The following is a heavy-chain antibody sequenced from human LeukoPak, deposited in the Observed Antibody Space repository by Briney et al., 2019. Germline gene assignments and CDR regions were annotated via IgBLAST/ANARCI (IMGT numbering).Heavy chain of an antibody. CDR1: GFTFTSSA. V-gene: IGHV1-58*02. CDR2: IVVGSGNT. CDR3: AADSGYSSFRRKNGMDV. Sequence: SVKVSCKASGFTFTSSAMQWVRQARGQRLEWIGWIVVGSGNTNYAQKFQERVTITRDMYTSTAYMELSSLRSEDTAVYYCAADSGYSSFRRKNGMDVWGQGTTVTVSS. D-gene: IGHD5-18*01. J-gene: IGHJ6*01.